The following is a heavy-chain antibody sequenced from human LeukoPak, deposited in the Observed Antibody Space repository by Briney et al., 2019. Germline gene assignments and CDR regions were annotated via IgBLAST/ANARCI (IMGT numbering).Heavy chain of an antibody. CDR2: IHISRST. CDR1: GGSINSNSYS. D-gene: IGHD3-22*01. J-gene: IGHJ3*01. Sequence: SQTLSLTCTVSGGSINSNSYSWTWIRQPAGKGLEWIGRIHISRSTDYTPSLRSRVTISVDTSKNQFSLKLSSVTAADTAVYYCAGADRSGYFGNVVAFDVWGQGTMVTVSS. CDR3: AGADRSGYFGNVVAFDV. V-gene: IGHV4-61*02.